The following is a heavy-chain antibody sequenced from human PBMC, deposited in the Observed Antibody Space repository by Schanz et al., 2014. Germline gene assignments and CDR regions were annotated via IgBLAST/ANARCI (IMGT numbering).Heavy chain of an antibody. CDR2: INSVGSNT. J-gene: IGHJ5*02. D-gene: IGHD3-9*01. Sequence: EVQLVQSGGGLVQPGGSLRLSCAASGFTFSSHWMHWVRQDPGKGLVWVARINSVGSNTDYADSVTGRFTISRDNAKNTLYLQRNTLRAEDTAVYYCAKAADWPVTRFDPWGQGTPITVSS. V-gene: IGHV3-74*01. CDR3: AKAADWPVTRFDP. CDR1: GFTFSSHW.